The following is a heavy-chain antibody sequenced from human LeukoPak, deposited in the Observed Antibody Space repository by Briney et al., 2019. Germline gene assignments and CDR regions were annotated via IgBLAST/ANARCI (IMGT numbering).Heavy chain of an antibody. CDR1: GGSFSGYY. V-gene: IGHV4-34*01. J-gene: IGHJ5*02. D-gene: IGHD4-17*01. Sequence: PSETLSLTCAVYGGSFSGYYWSWIRQPPGKGLEWIGEINHSGSTNYNPSFKSRVTISVDTSKNQFSLKLSSVTAADTAVYYCARVGTTVTTSRWYNWFDPWGQGTLVTVSS. CDR2: INHSGST. CDR3: ARVGTTVTTSRWYNWFDP.